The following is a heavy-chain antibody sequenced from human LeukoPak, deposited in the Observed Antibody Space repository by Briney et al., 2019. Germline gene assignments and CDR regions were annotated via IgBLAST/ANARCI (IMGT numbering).Heavy chain of an antibody. CDR1: GGSISSGGYY. D-gene: IGHD5-18*01. J-gene: IGHJ6*02. CDR2: IFYSGST. V-gene: IGHV4-31*03. Sequence: SQTLSLTCTVSGGSISSGGYYWNWLRQHPGKGLEWIGYIFYSGSTYYNPSLKSRVTISVDTSKNQFSLKLSSVTAADTAVYYCAGVSDTAIPYYGMDVWGQGTTVTVSS. CDR3: AGVSDTAIPYYGMDV.